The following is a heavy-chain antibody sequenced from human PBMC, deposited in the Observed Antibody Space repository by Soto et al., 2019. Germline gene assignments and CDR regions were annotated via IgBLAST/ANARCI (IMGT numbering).Heavy chain of an antibody. CDR2: IKSKIEGGTT. J-gene: IGHJ4*02. V-gene: IGHV3-15*01. CDR1: GFIFSNAW. D-gene: IGHD3-3*01. CDR3: SLFWSGYYYGDY. Sequence: GGSLRLSCAASGFIFSNAWMSWVRQAPGRGLEWVGRIKSKIEGGTTDYAAPVQGRFTISRDDSKNTLYLQMNSLKSEDTAVYYCSLFWSGYYYGDYWGRGTLVTVSS.